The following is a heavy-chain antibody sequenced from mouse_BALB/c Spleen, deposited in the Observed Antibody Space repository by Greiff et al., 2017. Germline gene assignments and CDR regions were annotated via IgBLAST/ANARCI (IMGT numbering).Heavy chain of an antibody. V-gene: IGHV1-15*01. CDR1: GYTFTDYE. CDR3: TRGYGSREWFAY. D-gene: IGHD1-1*01. J-gene: IGHJ3*01. CDR2: IDPETGGT. Sequence: QVQLQQSGAELVRPGASVTLSCKASGYTFTDYEMHWVKQTPVHGLEWIGAIDPETGGTAYNQKFKGKATLTADKSSSTAYMELRSLTSEDSAVYYCTRGYGSREWFAYWGQGTLVTVSA.